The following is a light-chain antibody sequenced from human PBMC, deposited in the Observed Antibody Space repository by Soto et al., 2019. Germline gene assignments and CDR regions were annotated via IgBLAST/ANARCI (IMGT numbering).Light chain of an antibody. CDR3: QQYDGSLGLT. J-gene: IGKJ4*01. Sequence: EIVLTQSPGTLSLSPGERATLSCRASQSVSSSYLAWYQQKPGQAPRLLIYGASSRATGIPDRFSGSGSGTDFTLTISRREPEDFAVYYCQQYDGSLGLTFGGGTKVEIK. CDR1: QSVSSSY. V-gene: IGKV3-20*01. CDR2: GAS.